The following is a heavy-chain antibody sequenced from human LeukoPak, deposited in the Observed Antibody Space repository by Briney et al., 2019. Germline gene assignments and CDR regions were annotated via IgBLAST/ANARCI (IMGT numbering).Heavy chain of an antibody. CDR1: GLTFSSYA. CDR3: AITNDCPNWFDP. D-gene: IGHD2-21*01. V-gene: IGHV3-23*01. J-gene: IGHJ5*02. Sequence: PGGSLRLSCAAPGLTFSSYAMSWGRQAPGKELEWVSVISGSGDSTYYADSVKGRFTISRDNSKNALYLQMNSLRAEDTAVYDCAITNDCPNWFDPWGQGTLVTVSS. CDR2: ISGSGDST.